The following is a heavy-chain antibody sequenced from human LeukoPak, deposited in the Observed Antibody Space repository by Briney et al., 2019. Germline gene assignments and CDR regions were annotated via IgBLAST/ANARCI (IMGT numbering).Heavy chain of an antibody. CDR1: GFTFSDYY. D-gene: IGHD4-17*01. V-gene: IGHV3-11*05. CDR3: ARDLTTVSAGMDV. J-gene: IGHJ6*02. CDR2: IISSSSYT. Sequence: PGGSLRLSCAASGFTFSDYYMSWIRQAPGKGLEWGSYIISSSSYTNYADSVKGRFTISRDNAKNSLYLQMNSLRAEDTAVYYCARDLTTVSAGMDVWGQGTTVTVSS.